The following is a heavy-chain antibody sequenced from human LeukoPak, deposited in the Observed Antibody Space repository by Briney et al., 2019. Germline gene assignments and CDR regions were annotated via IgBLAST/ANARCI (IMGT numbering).Heavy chain of an antibody. Sequence: SETLSLTCTVSGDSISTYYWSWIRQPPGKGLEWIGYIYYRVTSDYNPSLKSRVTMSVDMSTRQISLKLSSVTAADTAVYYCARDRGYSYGFSWGNWFDPWGQGTLVTVSS. J-gene: IGHJ5*02. V-gene: IGHV4-59*01. CDR2: IYYRVTS. CDR1: GDSISTYY. D-gene: IGHD5-18*01. CDR3: ARDRGYSYGFSWGNWFDP.